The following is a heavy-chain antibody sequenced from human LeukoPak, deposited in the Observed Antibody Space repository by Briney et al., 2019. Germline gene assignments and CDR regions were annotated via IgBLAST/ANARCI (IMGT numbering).Heavy chain of an antibody. CDR2: INPSGGST. CDR3: ARDRHRIVGAPDD. J-gene: IGHJ4*02. CDR1: GYTFTSYY. Sequence: ASVKVSCKASGYTFTSYYMHRVRQAPGQGLEWMGIINPSGGSTSYAQKFQGRVTMTRDTSTSTVYMELSSLRSEDTAVYYRARDRHRIVGAPDDWGQGTLVTVSS. D-gene: IGHD1-26*01. V-gene: IGHV1-46*01.